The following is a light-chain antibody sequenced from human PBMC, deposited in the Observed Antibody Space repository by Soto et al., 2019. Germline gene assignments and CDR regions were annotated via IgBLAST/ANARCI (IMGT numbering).Light chain of an antibody. Sequence: EIVLTQSPGTLSLSPGERATLSCRASQSVSSSYLAWYQQKPGQAPRLLIYGESSRATGIPHRFSGSGSGTDFTLTISRLEPEDYAVYYCQQYGSSPPLTFGGGTKVEIK. CDR2: GES. V-gene: IGKV3-20*01. CDR3: QQYGSSPPLT. J-gene: IGKJ4*01. CDR1: QSVSSSY.